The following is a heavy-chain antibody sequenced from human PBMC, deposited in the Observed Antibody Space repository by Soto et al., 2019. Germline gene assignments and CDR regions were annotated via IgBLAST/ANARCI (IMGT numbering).Heavy chain of an antibody. V-gene: IGHV3-30-3*01. Sequence: QVRLVESGGGVVQPGRSLRLSCTASGFSFSSYAMYWFRQPPGKGLEWVAVISHDGINKHYADSVMGRVTVSRDNSNHSLALQLNSLRGEDTAKYYCARDMYSSDYFVKWFEPWGQGTLVTVSS. J-gene: IGHJ5*02. CDR2: ISHDGINK. CDR1: GFSFSSYA. CDR3: ARDMYSSDYFVKWFEP. D-gene: IGHD6-19*01.